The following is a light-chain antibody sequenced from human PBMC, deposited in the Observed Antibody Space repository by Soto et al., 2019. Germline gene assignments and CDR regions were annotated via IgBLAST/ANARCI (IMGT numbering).Light chain of an antibody. CDR1: RTDVGSYYL. CDR3: SSYISSTTLVV. CDR2: EVS. V-gene: IGLV2-14*02. J-gene: IGLJ2*01. Sequence: QSALTQPASVSGSPGQSVTISCTGTRTDVGSYYLASWYQQHPGKAPTLMIYEVSNRPSGVSNRFSGSKSGSTASLTISGLQAEDEADYFCSSYISSTTLVVFGGGTKVTVL.